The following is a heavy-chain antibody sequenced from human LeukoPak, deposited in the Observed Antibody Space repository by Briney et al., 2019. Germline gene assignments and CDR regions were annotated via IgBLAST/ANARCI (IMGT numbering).Heavy chain of an antibody. J-gene: IGHJ6*04. Sequence: ASVKVSCKASGYTFTSYGISWVRQAPGHGLEWMGGISAYNGNTNYAQKLQGRVTMTTDTSTSTAYMELRSLRSDDTAVYYCASIWGSETLDYYYYDMDIWGKGTTVTVSS. D-gene: IGHD3-10*01. CDR2: ISAYNGNT. V-gene: IGHV1-18*01. CDR1: GYTFTSYG. CDR3: ASIWGSETLDYYYYDMDI.